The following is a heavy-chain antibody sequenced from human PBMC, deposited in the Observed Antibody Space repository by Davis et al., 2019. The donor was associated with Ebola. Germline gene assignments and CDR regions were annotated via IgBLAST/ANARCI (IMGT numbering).Heavy chain of an antibody. CDR3: ATGYNWNPD. Sequence: GGSLRLSCAVSGFTFSTNNMNWARQAPGKGLEWVSYISSSSSTIYYADSVKGRFTISRDNAKNSLYLQMNSLRDEDTAVYYCATGYNWNPDWGQGTLVTVSS. CDR1: GFTFSTNN. J-gene: IGHJ4*02. V-gene: IGHV3-48*02. D-gene: IGHD1-1*01. CDR2: ISSSSSTI.